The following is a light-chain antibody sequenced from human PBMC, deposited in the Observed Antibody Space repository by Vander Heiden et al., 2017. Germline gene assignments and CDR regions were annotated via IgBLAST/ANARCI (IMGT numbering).Light chain of an antibody. V-gene: IGLV3-21*02. CDR1: NLGNKN. CDR3: QVWFSPSDQV. CDR2: DDS. J-gene: IGLJ1*01. Sequence: SYVLTQPPSVAVAPGQASRITWRGNNLGNKNSHWYQQKPGQAPLLVVFDDSDRSSGIPERFSGSNSDNTATLTITRVEAGDEADYYCQVWFSPSDQVFGTGTQVTVL.